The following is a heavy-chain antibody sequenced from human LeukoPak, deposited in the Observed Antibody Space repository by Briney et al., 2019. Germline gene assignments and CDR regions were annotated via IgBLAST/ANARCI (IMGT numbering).Heavy chain of an antibody. J-gene: IGHJ4*02. CDR3: ARDRGQVVIPSFLDY. D-gene: IGHD3-22*01. CDR1: GFTFDDYT. CDR2: ISWDGGST. V-gene: IGHV3-43*01. Sequence: PGGSLRLSCAASGFTFDDYTMHWVRQAPGKGLEWVSLISWDGGSTYYADSVKGRFTISRDNAKNSLFLQMSRLRDEDTAVYYCARDRGQVVIPSFLDYWGQGILVTVSS.